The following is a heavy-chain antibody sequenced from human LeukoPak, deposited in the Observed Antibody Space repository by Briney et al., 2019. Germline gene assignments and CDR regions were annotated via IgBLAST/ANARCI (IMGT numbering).Heavy chain of an antibody. D-gene: IGHD1-26*01. CDR3: AKNSGRNSFDY. Sequence: GGSLRLSCAASGFTFNTYSMNWVRQAPGKGLEWVSCISSSSRTIYYAESVKGRFTISRDNAKDSLYLQMNSLRAEDTAMYYCAKNSGRNSFDYWGQGTLVTVSS. CDR2: ISSSSRTI. CDR1: GFTFNTYS. J-gene: IGHJ4*02. V-gene: IGHV3-48*04.